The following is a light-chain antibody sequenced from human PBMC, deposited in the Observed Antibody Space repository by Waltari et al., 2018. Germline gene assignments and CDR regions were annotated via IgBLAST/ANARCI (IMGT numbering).Light chain of an antibody. J-gene: IGLJ2*01. CDR2: GDT. CDR3: QSYDRSLSVSV. V-gene: IGLV1-40*01. CDR1: SSNIGAPYG. Sequence: QSVLTQPPSVSGAPGRRVTISCTGSSSNIGAPYGGNRYQHLPGTAPKLLIFGDTNRPSGVPDRFSGSKSGTSASLTITGLQADDEADYYCQSYDRSLSVSVFGGGTKLTVL.